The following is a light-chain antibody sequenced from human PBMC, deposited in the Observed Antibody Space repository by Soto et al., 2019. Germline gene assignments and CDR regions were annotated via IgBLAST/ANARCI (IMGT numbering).Light chain of an antibody. CDR2: DVS. CDR3: SSFTTTTTRV. V-gene: IGLV2-14*03. Sequence: QSALAQPASVSGSPGQSITISCTGTTNDVATYNYVSWYQQHPGKAPKVIIYDVSTRPSGVSNRFSGSKSGNTASLTISGLQAEDEADYYCSSFTTTTTRVFGGGTKVTVL. CDR1: TNDVATYNY. J-gene: IGLJ2*01.